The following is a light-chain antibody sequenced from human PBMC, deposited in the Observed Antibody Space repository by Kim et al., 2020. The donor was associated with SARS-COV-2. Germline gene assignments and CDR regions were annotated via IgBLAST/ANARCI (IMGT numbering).Light chain of an antibody. CDR3: QQYNSYSHLT. CDR1: QSINSW. Sequence: DIQMTQSPSTLSASVGDRVTITCRASQSINSWLAWYQQKPGKAPKLLIYKASTLESGVPSRFSGSGSGTEFTLTISSLQPDDCATYYCQQYNSYSHLTFGGGTKVDIK. V-gene: IGKV1-5*03. J-gene: IGKJ4*01. CDR2: KAS.